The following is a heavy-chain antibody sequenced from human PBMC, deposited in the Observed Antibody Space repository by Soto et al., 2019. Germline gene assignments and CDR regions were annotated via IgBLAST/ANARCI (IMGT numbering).Heavy chain of an antibody. CDR1: GGSISSGGYY. CDR2: IYYRGST. J-gene: IGHJ6*01. V-gene: IGHV4-31*03. D-gene: IGHD2-15*01. Sequence: QVQLQESGPGLVKPSQTLSLTCTVSGGSISSGGYYWSWFRQHPGQGLEWIGYIYYRGSTYYNSSPKSCDPITVDASKNQFSRKLCSVTAEETAVYYCASDGWHCSGASSYSGFYYDYGMDVCGQGTTVTVS. CDR3: ASDGWHCSGASSYSGFYYDYGMDV.